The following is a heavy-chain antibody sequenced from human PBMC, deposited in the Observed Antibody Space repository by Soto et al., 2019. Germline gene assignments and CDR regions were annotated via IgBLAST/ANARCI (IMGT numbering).Heavy chain of an antibody. Sequence: QVQLQESGPGLVKPSQTLSLTCTVSGDSISSGGYYWSWIRQHPGKGLEWIGYIYYGGSTYNNPSLKFRPTISVDTSKNQFSLKVTSVTAADTAVYFCARDRSRGYGLFYYWGQGTLVTVSS. CDR1: GDSISSGGYY. D-gene: IGHD5-12*01. J-gene: IGHJ4*02. V-gene: IGHV4-31*03. CDR2: IYYGGST. CDR3: ARDRSRGYGLFYY.